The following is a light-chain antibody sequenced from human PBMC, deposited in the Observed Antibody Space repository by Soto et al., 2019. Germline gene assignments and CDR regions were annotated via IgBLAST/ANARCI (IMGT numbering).Light chain of an antibody. V-gene: IGKV3-15*01. CDR3: QQHGNWPLT. Sequence: EIVMTQSPATLSVSPGEVATLSCTASQNVYSNLAWYQQKPGQAPRLLIYGASTRATSIPARFSGSGSGTASTLTISSLQSEDFSVYYCQQHGNWPLTFGGGTKVEIK. CDR2: GAS. CDR1: QNVYSN. J-gene: IGKJ4*01.